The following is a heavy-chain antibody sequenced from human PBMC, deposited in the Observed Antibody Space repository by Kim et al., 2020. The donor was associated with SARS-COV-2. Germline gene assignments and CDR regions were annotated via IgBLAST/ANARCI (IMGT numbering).Heavy chain of an antibody. CDR1: GYTFTSYY. CDR3: ARAGYCSGGSCYWEWNWFDP. D-gene: IGHD2-15*01. CDR2: INPSGGST. Sequence: ASVKVSCKASGYTFTSYYMHWVRQAPGQGLEWMGIINPSGGSTSYAQKFQGRVTMTRDTSTSTVYMELSSLRSEDTAVYYCARAGYCSGGSCYWEWNWFDPWGQGTLVTVSS. V-gene: IGHV1-46*01. J-gene: IGHJ5*02.